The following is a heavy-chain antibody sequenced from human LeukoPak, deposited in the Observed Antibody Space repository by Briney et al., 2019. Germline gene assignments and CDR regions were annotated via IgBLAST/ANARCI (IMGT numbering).Heavy chain of an antibody. D-gene: IGHD6-13*01. J-gene: IGHJ4*02. CDR3: ARAVRTIAAAGLDY. CDR1: GFTFSSYA. Sequence: GGSLRLSCAASGFTFSSYAMSWVRQAPGKGLEWVSAISGSGGSTYYADSVEGRFTISRDNSKNTLYLQMNSLRAEDPAVYYCARAVRTIAAAGLDYWGQGTLVTVSS. V-gene: IGHV3-23*01. CDR2: ISGSGGST.